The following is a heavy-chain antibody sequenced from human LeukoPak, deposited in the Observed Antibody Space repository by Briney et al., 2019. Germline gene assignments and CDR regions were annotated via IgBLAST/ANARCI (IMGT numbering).Heavy chain of an antibody. V-gene: IGHV4-59*12. CDR2: IYYSGNT. Sequence: SETLSLTCTVSGGSISSYYWNWIRQPPGKGLEWIGYIYYSGNTNYNPSLKSRVTMLLDKSKNQFSLKLSSVTAADTAVYYCARNGGNSDFDYWGQGTLVTVSS. J-gene: IGHJ4*02. D-gene: IGHD4-23*01. CDR3: ARNGGNSDFDY. CDR1: GGSISSYY.